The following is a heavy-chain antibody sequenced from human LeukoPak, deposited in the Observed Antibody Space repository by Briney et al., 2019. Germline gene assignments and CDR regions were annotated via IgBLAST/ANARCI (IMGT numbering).Heavy chain of an antibody. Sequence: PGGSLRLSCAASGFSFNSYSMSWVRQAPGKGLDWVSAINGGGSATSDADSVKGRFSISRDNSKNTVYLQMNSLRAEDTAVYYCARAGPPYCSGGSCYVPSYFDYWGQGTLVTVSS. CDR3: ARAGPPYCSGGSCYVPSYFDY. J-gene: IGHJ4*02. CDR1: GFSFNSYS. CDR2: INGGGSAT. D-gene: IGHD2-15*01. V-gene: IGHV3-23*01.